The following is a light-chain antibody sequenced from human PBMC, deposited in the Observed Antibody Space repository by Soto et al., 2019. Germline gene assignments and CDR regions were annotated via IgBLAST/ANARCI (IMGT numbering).Light chain of an antibody. CDR3: SSYAGINNLGV. Sequence: QSALTQPPSASGSPGQSVTISCTGTSSEVGGYKYVSWYQQHPGKAPKLMIFEVNKRPSGVPDRFSGSKSGNTASLTVSGLQAEDEADYYCSSYAGINNLGVFGTGTKLNVL. CDR2: EVN. V-gene: IGLV2-8*01. CDR1: SSEVGGYKY. J-gene: IGLJ1*01.